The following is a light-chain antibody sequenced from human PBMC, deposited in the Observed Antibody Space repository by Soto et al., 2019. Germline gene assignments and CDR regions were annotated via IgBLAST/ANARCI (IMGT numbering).Light chain of an antibody. CDR2: GAS. J-gene: IGKJ2*01. V-gene: IGKV3-20*01. CDR3: HQYGSSHT. Sequence: EIVLTQSPGTLSLSPGERVTLSCRASQSVSSYLAWYQHKPDQAPRLLIYGASSRATGIPDRFSGSGSGTDFTLTISRLEPEDFAVYYCHQYGSSHTFGQGTKLEIK. CDR1: QSVSSY.